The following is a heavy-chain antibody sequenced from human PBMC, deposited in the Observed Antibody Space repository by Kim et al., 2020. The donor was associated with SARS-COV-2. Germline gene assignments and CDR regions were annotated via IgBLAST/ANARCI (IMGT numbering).Heavy chain of an antibody. CDR3: AKDLTTVITPGWVDP. V-gene: IGHV4-59*01. CDR2: VYYSGST. J-gene: IGHJ5*02. CDR1: GGSIYSYY. D-gene: IGHD4-17*01. Sequence: SETLSLTCTVSGGSIYSYYWSWIRQPPGKGLEWIGYVYYSGSTNCNPSLKSRVTISVDRSKNKFSLKLSSVTAAATAVYYCAKDLTTVITPGWVDPWGPGTLVTVSS.